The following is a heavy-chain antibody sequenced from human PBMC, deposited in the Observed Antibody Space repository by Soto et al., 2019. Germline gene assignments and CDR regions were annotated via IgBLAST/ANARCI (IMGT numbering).Heavy chain of an antibody. CDR3: ARGDSSGYLYYFDY. J-gene: IGHJ4*02. Sequence: PGGSLRLSCAASGFTFSSYAMHWVRQAPGKGLEWVAVISYDGSNKYYADSVKGRFTISRDNSKNTLYLQMNSLRAEDTAVYYCARGDSSGYLYYFDYWGQGTLVTVSS. V-gene: IGHV3-30-3*01. D-gene: IGHD3-22*01. CDR1: GFTFSSYA. CDR2: ISYDGSNK.